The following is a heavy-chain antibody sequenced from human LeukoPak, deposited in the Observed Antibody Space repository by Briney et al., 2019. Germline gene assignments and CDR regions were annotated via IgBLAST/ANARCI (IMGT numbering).Heavy chain of an antibody. V-gene: IGHV3-7*01. CDR2: IKKDGSEK. J-gene: IGHJ4*02. Sequence: PGGSLRLSCEASGFTFSDYYMIWIRQAPGKGLEWVANIKKDGSEKYYVDSVKGRFTISRDNAKTSLYLQMNSLRVEDTAVYYCARDLSGVTGYTYGRGIDYWGQGTLVTVSS. D-gene: IGHD5-18*01. CDR3: ARDLSGVTGYTYGRGIDY. CDR1: GFTFSDYY.